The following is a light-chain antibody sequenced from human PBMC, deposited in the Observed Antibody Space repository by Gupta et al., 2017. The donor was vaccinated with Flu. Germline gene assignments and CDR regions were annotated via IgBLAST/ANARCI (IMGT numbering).Light chain of an antibody. CDR1: NSNIATNT. V-gene: IGLV1-44*01. J-gene: IGLJ3*02. Sequence: RVTISCSGSNSNIATNTVNWFQQLPGTAPKLLIHTSDQRPSGVPDRFSGSKSGTSASLAIGGLQSEDEADYYCAVWDEGLNGWVFGGGTKLTVL. CDR3: AVWDEGLNGWV. CDR2: TSD.